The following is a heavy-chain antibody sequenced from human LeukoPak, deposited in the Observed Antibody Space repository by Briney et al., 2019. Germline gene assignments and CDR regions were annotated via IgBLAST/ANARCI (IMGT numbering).Heavy chain of an antibody. CDR1: GFTFDDYA. CDR3: AKGTTPIAAAEYYMDV. J-gene: IGHJ4*02. CDR2: ISWDGGST. Sequence: GGSLRLSCAASGFTFDDYAMHWVRQAPGKGLEWVSLISWDGGSTYYADSVKGRFTISRDNSKNSLYLQMNSLRAEDTALYYCAKGTTPIAAAEYYMDVWGQGTLVTVSS. V-gene: IGHV3-43D*03. D-gene: IGHD6-13*01.